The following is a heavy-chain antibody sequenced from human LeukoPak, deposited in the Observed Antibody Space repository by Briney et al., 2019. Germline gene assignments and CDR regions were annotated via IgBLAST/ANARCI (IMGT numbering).Heavy chain of an antibody. J-gene: IGHJ4*02. D-gene: IGHD2/OR15-2a*01. CDR1: GFSFSNYG. CDR2: ITGNGATT. Sequence: GGTQRLSCAASGFSFSNYGMNWVRQAPGKGLEWVSGITGNGATTYYADSVKGRFTISRDNAKNTLYLQMNSLRDEDTAVYYCARDWFHAIDYWGQGTLVTVSS. CDR3: ARDWFHAIDY. V-gene: IGHV3-23*01.